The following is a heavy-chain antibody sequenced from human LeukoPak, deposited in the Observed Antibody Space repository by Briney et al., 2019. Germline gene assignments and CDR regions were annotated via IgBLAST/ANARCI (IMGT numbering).Heavy chain of an antibody. Sequence: GRSLRLSCAASGFTFSSYAMHWVRQAPGKGLEWVVVISYDGSNKYYADSVRGRFTISRDNLNTLYLQMNSLRAEDTAVYYCARRDGYNHIDYWGQGTLVIVSS. V-gene: IGHV3-30-3*01. J-gene: IGHJ4*02. CDR2: ISYDGSNK. CDR3: ARRDGYNHIDY. D-gene: IGHD5-24*01. CDR1: GFTFSSYA.